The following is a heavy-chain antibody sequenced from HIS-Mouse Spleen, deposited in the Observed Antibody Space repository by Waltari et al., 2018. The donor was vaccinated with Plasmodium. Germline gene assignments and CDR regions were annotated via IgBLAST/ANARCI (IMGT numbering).Heavy chain of an antibody. CDR2: ISYDGSNK. J-gene: IGHJ5*02. Sequence: QVQLVESGGGVVPPGRSLRLSWAASGLPFRSLPMHWVRQAQGQGLEWVAVISYDGSNKYYADSVKGRFTISRDNSKNTLYLQMNSLRAEDTAVYYCAREDGGGIVATITRVADWFDPWGQGTLVTVSS. CDR3: AREDGGGIVATITRVADWFDP. CDR1: GLPFRSLP. D-gene: IGHD5-12*01. V-gene: IGHV3-30-3*01.